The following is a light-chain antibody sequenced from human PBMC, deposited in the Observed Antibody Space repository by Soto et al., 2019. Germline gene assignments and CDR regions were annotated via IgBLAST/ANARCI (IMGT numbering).Light chain of an antibody. Sequence: TQSPSTLCASVGYRVTITYRASQSVTTFLAWYQQQPGQATRLLIYDASDRANGVPARFSGSGSGTEFTLTLSSLQSEDFAVYYCQQYNNWHPFTFGQGTRLEIK. CDR1: QSVTTF. V-gene: IGKV3D-15*01. CDR3: QQYNNWHPFT. CDR2: DAS. J-gene: IGKJ5*01.